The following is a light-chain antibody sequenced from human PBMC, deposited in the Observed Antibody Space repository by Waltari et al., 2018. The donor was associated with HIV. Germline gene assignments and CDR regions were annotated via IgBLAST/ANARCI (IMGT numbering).Light chain of an antibody. CDR1: QSLGSN. J-gene: IGKJ2*01. Sequence: EIMMTQSPATLSVSPGERATLSCRASQSLGSNLAWYQLKPGQAPRLLIYGASTRATGVPARFSGSGSGTQFSLTINSLQSEDFATYYCQQYNKWPMYTFGLGTKLEMK. V-gene: IGKV3-15*01. CDR3: QQYNKWPMYT. CDR2: GAS.